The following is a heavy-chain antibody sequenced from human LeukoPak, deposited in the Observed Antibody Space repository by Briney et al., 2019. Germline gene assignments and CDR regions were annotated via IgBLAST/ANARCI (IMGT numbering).Heavy chain of an antibody. CDR2: ISGSGGST. J-gene: IGHJ3*02. CDR3: AKAYDFWSGSANAFDI. D-gene: IGHD3-3*01. V-gene: IGHV3-23*01. CDR1: GFTFSGYA. Sequence: GGSLRLSCAASGFTFSGYAMSWVRQAPGKGLEWVSAISGSGGSTYYADSVKGRFTISRGNSKNTLYLQMNSLRAEDTAVYYCAKAYDFWSGSANAFDIWGQGTMVTVSS.